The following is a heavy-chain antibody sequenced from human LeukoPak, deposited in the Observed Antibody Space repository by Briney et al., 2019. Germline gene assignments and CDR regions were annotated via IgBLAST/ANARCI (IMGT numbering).Heavy chain of an antibody. CDR3: ARGGLAAGTYYYYYGMDV. CDR1: GGSISSGNW. J-gene: IGHJ6*02. V-gene: IGHV4-4*02. Sequence: SETLSLTCAVSGGSISSGNWWSWVRHPPGKGLEWIGEIYHSGNTNYNPSLKSRVTISVDKSKNQFSLNLRSVTAADTAVYFCARGGLAAGTYYYYYGMDVWGQGTTVTVSS. CDR2: IYHSGNT. D-gene: IGHD6-13*01.